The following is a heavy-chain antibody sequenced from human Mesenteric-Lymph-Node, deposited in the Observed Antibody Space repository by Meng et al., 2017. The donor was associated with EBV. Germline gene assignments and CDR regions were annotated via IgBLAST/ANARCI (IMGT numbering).Heavy chain of an antibody. V-gene: IGHV1-18*01. CDR1: GYTFTTYG. J-gene: IGHJ5*02. D-gene: IGHD3-10*01. Sequence: VPLVKSRPEMKNPGTSVKVSCKTSGYTFTTYGINWVRQAPGQGLEWMGWVSASKGYTNYAQKVQGRVTMITDSSTSTAYMELRSLRSDDTAIYYCARERVSMGRGVIIDDWFDVWGQGTLVTVSS. CDR3: ARERVSMGRGVIIDDWFDV. CDR2: VSASKGYT.